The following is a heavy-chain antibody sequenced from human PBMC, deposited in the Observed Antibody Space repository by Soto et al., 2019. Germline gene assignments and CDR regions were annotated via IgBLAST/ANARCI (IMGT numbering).Heavy chain of an antibody. D-gene: IGHD3-9*01. CDR1: GFTFSSYW. CDR3: ARDSTNSVLRYFDWLLGWFDP. CDR2: INSDGSST. J-gene: IGHJ5*02. Sequence: EVQLVESGGGLVQPGGSLRLSCAASGFTFSSYWMHWVRQAPGKGLVWVSRINSDGSSTSYADSVKGRFTISRDNAKNTLYLQMNSLRAEDTAVYYCARDSTNSVLRYFDWLLGWFDPWGQGTLVTVSS. V-gene: IGHV3-74*01.